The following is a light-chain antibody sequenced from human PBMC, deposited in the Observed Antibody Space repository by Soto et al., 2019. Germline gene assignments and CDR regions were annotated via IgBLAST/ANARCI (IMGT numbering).Light chain of an antibody. CDR1: ESVSSSF. J-gene: IGKJ1*01. Sequence: LTRSPRTLSFSPGERATLSRRASESVSSSFLTWYQQKTGQDPRLLIYRTSNRVTGIPDRFSGSGSGTDVTLTIRRLETEDVAGYFCQQYGNSLWTFGQGTRWIS. V-gene: IGKV3-20*01. CDR2: RTS. CDR3: QQYGNSLWT.